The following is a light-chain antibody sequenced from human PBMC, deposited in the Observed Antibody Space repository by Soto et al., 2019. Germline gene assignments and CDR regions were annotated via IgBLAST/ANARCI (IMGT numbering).Light chain of an antibody. V-gene: IGKV3-15*01. J-gene: IGKJ2*02. CDR1: LSVGDD. Sequence: AAVSVKKRERATLSCGASLSVGDDLAWYRQKPGQAPRLLISGGSTRAADVPARFSGTGSGTEFTLTITSLQSEDLGVYYCQQYNKRPCPFG. CDR2: GGS. CDR3: QQYNKRPCP.